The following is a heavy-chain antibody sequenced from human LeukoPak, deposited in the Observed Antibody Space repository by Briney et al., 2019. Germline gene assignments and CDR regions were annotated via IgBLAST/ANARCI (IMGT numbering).Heavy chain of an antibody. V-gene: IGHV3-48*04. CDR2: ISSSSSTI. CDR3: ARDSYDSSGYAMVDY. J-gene: IGHJ4*02. Sequence: GGSLRLSCAASGFTFSSYGMNWVRQAPGKGLEWVSYISSSSSTIYYADSVKGRFTISRDNAKNSLYLQMNSLRAEDTAVYYCARDSYDSSGYAMVDYWGQGTLVTVSS. CDR1: GFTFSSYG. D-gene: IGHD3-22*01.